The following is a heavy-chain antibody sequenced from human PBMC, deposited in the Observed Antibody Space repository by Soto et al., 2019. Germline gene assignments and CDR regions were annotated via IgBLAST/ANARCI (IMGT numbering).Heavy chain of an antibody. CDR2: INPRDSHT. D-gene: IGHD3-10*01. Sequence: PGESLKLSCKGSGYSFTSYWINWVRQMPGKGLEWMGRINPRDSHTTYSPSVQGHVTISTDNSISTAYLHLSSLKASDTAMYYCARRRAGFGEGMDVWGQGTTVTVSS. CDR1: GYSFTSYW. J-gene: IGHJ6*02. CDR3: ARRRAGFGEGMDV. V-gene: IGHV5-10-1*01.